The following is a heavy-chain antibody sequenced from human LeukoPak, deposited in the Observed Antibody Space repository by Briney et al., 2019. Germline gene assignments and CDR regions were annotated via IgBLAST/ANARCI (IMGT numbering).Heavy chain of an antibody. D-gene: IGHD3-16*02. J-gene: IGHJ4*02. CDR1: GFTFSSYA. V-gene: IGHV3-23*01. Sequence: GGSLRLSCAASGFTFSSYAMSWVRQAPGKGLEWVSAISGSGGSTYYADSVKGRFTISRDNSKNTLYLQMNSLRAEDTAVYYCAKDGEYDYVGGSYRSSWYYFDYWGQGTLVTVSS. CDR3: AKDGEYDYVGGSYRSSWYYFDY. CDR2: ISGSGGST.